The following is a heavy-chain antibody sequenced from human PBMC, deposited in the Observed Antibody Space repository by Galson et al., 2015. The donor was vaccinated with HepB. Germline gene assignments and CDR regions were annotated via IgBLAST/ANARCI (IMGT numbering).Heavy chain of an antibody. Sequence: SVKVSCKASGGTFSSYAISWVRQAPGQGLEWMGGIIPIFGTANYAQKFQGRVTITADESTSTAYMELSSLRSEDTAVYYCARPRKSGSYDAFDIWGQGTTVTVSS. CDR1: GGTFSSYA. V-gene: IGHV1-69*13. CDR2: IIPIFGTA. D-gene: IGHD1-26*01. CDR3: ARPRKSGSYDAFDI. J-gene: IGHJ3*02.